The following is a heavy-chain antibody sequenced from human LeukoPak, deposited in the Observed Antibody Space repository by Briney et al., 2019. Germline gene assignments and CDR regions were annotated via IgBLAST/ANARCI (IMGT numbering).Heavy chain of an antibody. CDR3: ARGKNYGGNFDY. J-gene: IGHJ4*02. V-gene: IGHV1-2*06. D-gene: IGHD4-23*01. CDR2: INPNSGGT. Sequence: ASVKVSCKASGYTFTGYYMHWVRQAPGQGLEWMGRINPNSGGTNYAQKFQGRVTMTRDTSISTAYMELSRLRSDDTAVYYCARGKNYGGNFDYWGQGTLVTVSS. CDR1: GYTFTGYY.